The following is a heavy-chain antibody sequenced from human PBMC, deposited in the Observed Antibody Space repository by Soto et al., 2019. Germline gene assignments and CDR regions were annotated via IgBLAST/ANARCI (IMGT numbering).Heavy chain of an antibody. CDR3: ARASGGWLYKWSGP. CDR2: TYYRSKWYN. D-gene: IGHD6-19*01. J-gene: IGHJ5*02. Sequence: SQTLSLTCVISGDSVSSNSAAWNWIRQSPSRGLEWLGRTYYRSKWYNDYAVSVKSRITINPDTSKNQFSLQLNSVTPEDTAVYYWARASGGWLYKWSGPWGQGSRVTVST. V-gene: IGHV6-1*01. CDR1: GDSVSSNSAA.